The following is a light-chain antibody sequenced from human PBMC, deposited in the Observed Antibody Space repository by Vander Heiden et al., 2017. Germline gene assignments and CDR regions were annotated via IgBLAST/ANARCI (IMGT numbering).Light chain of an antibody. J-gene: IGKJ1*01. CDR1: QSVSSN. Sequence: EIVMTQSPATLSVSPGERATLSCRASQSVSSNLAWYQQKPGQAPRLLIYGASTRATGIPARFTASGPGTEFTLTISSLQSEDFAVYYSQRDNDCPRTFGQGTRVEMK. CDR3: QRDNDCPRT. CDR2: GAS. V-gene: IGKV3-15*01.